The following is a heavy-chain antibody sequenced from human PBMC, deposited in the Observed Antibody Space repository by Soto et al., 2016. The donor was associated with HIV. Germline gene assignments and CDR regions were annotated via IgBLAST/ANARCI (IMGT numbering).Heavy chain of an antibody. D-gene: IGHD2-15*01. CDR1: GFKFDAYA. CDR2: ISGHGDVT. Sequence: EVQLMESGGGVVQPGGSLRLSCAASGFKFDAYAMHWVRQVPGKGLEWVSFISGHGDVTYYADSVKGRFTISRDNINNALFLQMNTLRMEDSAFYYCANDISSDNKWYQGFGPWGQGTPVTVSS. CDR3: ANDISSDNKWYQGFGP. V-gene: IGHV3-43*02. J-gene: IGHJ5*02.